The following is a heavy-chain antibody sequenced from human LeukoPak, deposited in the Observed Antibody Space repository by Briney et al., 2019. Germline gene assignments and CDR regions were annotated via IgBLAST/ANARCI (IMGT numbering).Heavy chain of an antibody. D-gene: IGHD1-14*01. CDR2: ISGSGDST. V-gene: IGHV3-23*01. CDR1: GFTYSSFA. CDR3: AKESGHFDY. Sequence: PGGSLRLSCAASGFTYSSFAMSWVRQAPGKGLEWVTSISGSGDSTRFADSVKGRFTVSRDNSKNTLFLHMNTLRAEDTAVYYCAKESGHFDYWGQGTLVTVSS. J-gene: IGHJ4*02.